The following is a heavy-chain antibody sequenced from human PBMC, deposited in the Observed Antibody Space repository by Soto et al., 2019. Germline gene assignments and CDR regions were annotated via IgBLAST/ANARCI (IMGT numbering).Heavy chain of an antibody. D-gene: IGHD1-1*01. J-gene: IGHJ4*02. CDR2: IYYSGST. CDR3: ARRYGYSFDY. V-gene: IGHV4-59*08. Sequence: LETHSHTSTVSGGSSSSYYWSWIRQPPGKGLEWIGYIYYSGSTNYNPSLKSRVTISVDTSKNQFSLKLSSVTAADTAVYYCARRYGYSFDYWGQGTLVTVSS. CDR1: GGSSSSYY.